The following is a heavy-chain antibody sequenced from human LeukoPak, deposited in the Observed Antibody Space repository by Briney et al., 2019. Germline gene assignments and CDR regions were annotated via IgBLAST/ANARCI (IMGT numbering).Heavy chain of an antibody. CDR2: IIPIFGIT. CDR1: GGIFSNYG. CDR3: ARVPARPGWFDP. J-gene: IGHJ5*02. Sequence: ASVKVSCKASGGIFSNYGVSWVRQAPGQGLEWVGRIIPIFGITDYAQKFQGRVTITADKSTNTAYMDLSSLRSEDTAVYYCARVPARPGWFDPWGQGTLVTVSS. V-gene: IGHV1-69*04.